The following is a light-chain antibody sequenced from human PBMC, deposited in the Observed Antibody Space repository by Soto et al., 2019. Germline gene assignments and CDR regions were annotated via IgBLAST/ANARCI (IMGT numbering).Light chain of an antibody. Sequence: EIVLTQSPDTLSLSPGARATLSCRASQSVSSNYLAWYQQKPGQPPRLLIYDASKRATGIPPRFSGSGSGTDFTLTISSLEPDDFAVYYCQQRSNWQITFGQGTRLEI. CDR1: QSVSSNY. J-gene: IGKJ5*01. V-gene: IGKV3D-20*02. CDR2: DAS. CDR3: QQRSNWQIT.